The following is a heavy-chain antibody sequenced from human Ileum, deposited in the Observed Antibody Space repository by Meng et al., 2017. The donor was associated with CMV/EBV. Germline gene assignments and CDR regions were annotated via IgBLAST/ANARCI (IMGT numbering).Heavy chain of an antibody. D-gene: IGHD3-10*01. CDR3: ARRHEGVPNNWLDP. Sequence: QVQLQESGPRLVKPSETLSLTCSVSGGSFRDFYWSWIRQPPGKGLEWIGYIYYLGNTNYSPSLKSRVTISLDTSKNQFSLKLSSVTAADTAVYYCARRHEGVPNNWLDPWGQGTLVTVSS. J-gene: IGHJ5*02. CDR2: IYYLGNT. V-gene: IGHV4-59*08. CDR1: GGSFRDFY.